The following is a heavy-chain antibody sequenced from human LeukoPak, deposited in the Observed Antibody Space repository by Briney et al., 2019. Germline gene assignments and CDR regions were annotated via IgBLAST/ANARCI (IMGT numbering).Heavy chain of an antibody. D-gene: IGHD6-13*01. J-gene: IGHJ2*01. CDR1: GFTFSDYY. V-gene: IGHV3-11*03. CDR3: ARWKSSSWYFDL. CDR2: ISSSSNYI. Sequence: GSLRLSCAGSGFTFSDYYMSWIRQAPGKGLEWVSYISSSSNYINYADSVKGRFTISRDNAKNSLYLQMNSLRAEDTAVYYCARWKSSSWYFDLWGRGTLVTVSS.